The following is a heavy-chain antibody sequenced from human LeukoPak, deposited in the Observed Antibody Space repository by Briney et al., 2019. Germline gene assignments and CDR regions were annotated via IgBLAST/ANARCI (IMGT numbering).Heavy chain of an antibody. CDR1: GGSISGYY. D-gene: IGHD3-22*01. Sequence: SETLSLTCSVSGGSISGYYWSWIRKSPGKRLEWIGYIYNSDTTNYNPSLKSRVTISADTSKNQFFLKMTSVTAADTAVYYCARNSNFYDTSGYSLWGPGTLVTVSS. J-gene: IGHJ4*02. CDR2: IYNSDTT. V-gene: IGHV4-59*01. CDR3: ARNSNFYDTSGYSL.